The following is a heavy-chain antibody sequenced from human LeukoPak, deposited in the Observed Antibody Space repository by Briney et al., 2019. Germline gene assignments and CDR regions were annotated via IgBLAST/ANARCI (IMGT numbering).Heavy chain of an antibody. V-gene: IGHV3-21*01. D-gene: IGHD6-25*01. J-gene: IGHJ4*02. Sequence: GGSLRLSCAASGFTFSSFNMNWVRQAPGKGLEWLSSISGSNSYRNYADSVKGRFTISRDNAKNSLYLQMNSLRAEDTAVYYCATQQSGRVAWGQGTLVTVSS. CDR3: ATQQSGRVA. CDR1: GFTFSSFN. CDR2: ISGSNSYR.